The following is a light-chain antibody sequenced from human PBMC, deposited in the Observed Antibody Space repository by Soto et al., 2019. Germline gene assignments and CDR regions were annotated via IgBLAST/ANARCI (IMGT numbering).Light chain of an antibody. Sequence: EIVLTQSPATLSLSPGETATLSCRASQSVSNYLAWYQHKPGQAPSLLIYRASNRATGISARISGSASGRDFSLTINSLEPEDSAVYYCHQRTNWPSITFGQGTRLEI. J-gene: IGKJ5*01. V-gene: IGKV3-11*02. CDR3: HQRTNWPSIT. CDR1: QSVSNY. CDR2: RAS.